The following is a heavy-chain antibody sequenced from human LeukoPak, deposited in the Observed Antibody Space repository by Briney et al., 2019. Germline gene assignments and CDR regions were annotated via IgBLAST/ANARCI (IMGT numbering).Heavy chain of an antibody. CDR1: GFTFSSYG. CDR3: AKDLLQHYYYYGMDA. CDR2: ISYDGSNK. V-gene: IGHV3-30*18. J-gene: IGHJ6*02. Sequence: GGSLRLSCAASGFTFSSYGMHWVRQAPGKGLEWVAVISYDGSNKYYADSVKGRFTISRDNSKNTLYLQMNSLRAEDTAVYYCAKDLLQHYYYYGMDAWGQGTTVTVSS. D-gene: IGHD2-2*01.